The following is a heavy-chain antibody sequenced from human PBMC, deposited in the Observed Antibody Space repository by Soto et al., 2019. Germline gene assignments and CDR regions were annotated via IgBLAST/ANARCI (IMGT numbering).Heavy chain of an antibody. CDR1: GGSISSSNW. CDR2: IYHSGST. Sequence: SETLSLTCAVSGGSISSSNWWSWVRQPPGKGLEWIGEIYHSGSTNYNPSLKSRVTISVDKSKNKFSLKLSSVTAADTAVYYCARDYRYYYDSSGYYYVDIWGQGTMVTVS. D-gene: IGHD3-22*01. J-gene: IGHJ3*02. V-gene: IGHV4-4*02. CDR3: ARDYRYYYDSSGYYYVDI.